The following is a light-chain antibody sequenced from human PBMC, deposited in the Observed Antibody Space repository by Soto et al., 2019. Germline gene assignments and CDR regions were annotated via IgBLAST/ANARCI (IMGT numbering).Light chain of an antibody. CDR3: SSYTTSNTRQIV. V-gene: IGLV2-14*01. CDR1: SSDVGGYNY. J-gene: IGLJ1*01. CDR2: DVS. Sequence: QSVLTQPASVSGSPGQSITISCTGTSSDVGGYNYVSWYQQHPGKAPKVMIYDVSNRPSGVSNRFSGSKSGNTASLTISGLQAEDEADYYCSSYTTSNTRQIVFGTGTKLTVL.